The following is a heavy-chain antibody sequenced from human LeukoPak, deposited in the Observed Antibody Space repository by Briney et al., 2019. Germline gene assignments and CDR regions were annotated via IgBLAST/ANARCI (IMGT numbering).Heavy chain of an antibody. J-gene: IGHJ4*02. Sequence: PGGSLRLSWAASGFTFSSYAMSWVRQAPGKGLEWVSAISGSGGSTYYADSVKGRFTISRDNSKNTLYLQMNSLRAEDTAVYYCAKIRYSYGYSLRFDYWGQGTLVTVSS. D-gene: IGHD5-18*01. CDR2: ISGSGGST. CDR3: AKIRYSYGYSLRFDY. V-gene: IGHV3-23*01. CDR1: GFTFSSYA.